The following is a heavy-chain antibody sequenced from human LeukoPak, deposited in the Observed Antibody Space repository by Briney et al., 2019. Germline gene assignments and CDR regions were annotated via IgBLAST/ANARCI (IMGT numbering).Heavy chain of an antibody. CDR1: GFTFSSYA. J-gene: IGHJ5*02. Sequence: GGSLRLSCAASGFTFSSYAMSWVRQAPGKGLEWVANIKQDGSEKYYVDSVKGRFTISRDSAKNSLYLQMNSLRAEDTAVYYCARVSGYWFDPWGQGTLVTVSS. CDR2: IKQDGSEK. V-gene: IGHV3-7*01. CDR3: ARVSGYWFDP. D-gene: IGHD3-10*01.